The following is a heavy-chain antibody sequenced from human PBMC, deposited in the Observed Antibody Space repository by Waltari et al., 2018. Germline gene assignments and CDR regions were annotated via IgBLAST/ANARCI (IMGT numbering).Heavy chain of an antibody. CDR3: ARGRGGVGRIAAAGTLDY. Sequence: QVQLQQWGAGLLKPSETLSLTCAVYGGSFSGYYWSWIRQPPGKGLEWIGEINHSGSTNYNPSLKSRVTISVDTSKNQFSLKLSSVTAADTAVYYCARGRGGVGRIAAAGTLDYWGQGTLVTVSS. V-gene: IGHV4-34*01. CDR2: INHSGST. D-gene: IGHD6-13*01. J-gene: IGHJ4*02. CDR1: GGSFSGYY.